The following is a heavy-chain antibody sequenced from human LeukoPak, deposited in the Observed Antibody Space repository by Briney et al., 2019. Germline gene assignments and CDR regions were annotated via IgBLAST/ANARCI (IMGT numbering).Heavy chain of an antibody. CDR3: ARDEVGATKSYYYYYGMDV. Sequence: SETLSLTCTVSGGSISSYYWSWIRQPPGKGLEWIGYIYYSGSTNYSPSLKSRVTISVDTSKNQFSLKLSSVTAADTAVYYCARDEVGATKSYYYYYGMDVWGQGTTVTVSS. V-gene: IGHV4-59*01. CDR2: IYYSGST. J-gene: IGHJ6*02. D-gene: IGHD1-26*01. CDR1: GGSISSYY.